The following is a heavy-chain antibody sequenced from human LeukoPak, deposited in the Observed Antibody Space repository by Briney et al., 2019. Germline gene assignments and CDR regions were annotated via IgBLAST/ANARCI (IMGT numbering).Heavy chain of an antibody. Sequence: GASVKVSCKASGFTFISSAMQWVRQARGQRLEWIGWIVVGSGNTNSAQKFQERVTITRDMSTSTAYMELSSLRSEDTAVYYCAVYYYDSSGYSRGAFDIWGQGTMVTVSS. CDR2: IVVGSGNT. CDR3: AVYYYDSSGYSRGAFDI. CDR1: GFTFISSA. D-gene: IGHD3-22*01. J-gene: IGHJ3*02. V-gene: IGHV1-58*02.